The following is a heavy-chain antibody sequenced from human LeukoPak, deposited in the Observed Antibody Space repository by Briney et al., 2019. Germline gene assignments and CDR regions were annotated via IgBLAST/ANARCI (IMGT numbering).Heavy chain of an antibody. CDR3: ARVRRGYSYGYYYYYMDV. CDR1: GGSFSGYY. CDR2: INHSGST. Sequence: SETLSLTCAVYGGSFSGYYWSWIRQPPGKGLEWIGEINHSGSTNYNPSLKSRVTISVDTSKNQFSLKLSSVTAADTAVYYCARVRRGYSYGYYYYYMDVWGKGTTVTVSS. V-gene: IGHV4-34*01. J-gene: IGHJ6*03. D-gene: IGHD5-18*01.